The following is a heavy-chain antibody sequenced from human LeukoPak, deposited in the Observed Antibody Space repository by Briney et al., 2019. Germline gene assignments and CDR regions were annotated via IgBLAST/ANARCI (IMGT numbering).Heavy chain of an antibody. D-gene: IGHD3-10*01. CDR1: GFDFADAW. CDR2: IKSKIDGETI. J-gene: IGHJ4*02. CDR3: TTRRHYGW. V-gene: IGHV3-15*01. Sequence: GGSLRLSCVGSGFDFADAWMTWVRQAAGKGLEWVGRIKSKIDGETIDYGAPVKGRFIISRDDSRNTLYLQMNSLKTEDTGVYYCTTRRHYGWWGQGTLVTV.